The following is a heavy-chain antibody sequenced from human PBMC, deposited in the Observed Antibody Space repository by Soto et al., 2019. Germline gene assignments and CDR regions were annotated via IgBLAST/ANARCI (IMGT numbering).Heavy chain of an antibody. V-gene: IGHV5-10-1*01. D-gene: IGHD2-2*02. CDR2: IDPSDSYT. J-gene: IGHJ6*02. CDR1: GYSFTSYW. CDR3: ARKGYCSSTSCYTAGVYYGMDV. Sequence: PGESLKISCKGSGYSFTSYWITWVRQMPGKXLEWMGRIDPSDSYTNYSPSFQGHVTISADKSISTAYLQWSSLKASDTAMYYCARKGYCSSTSCYTAGVYYGMDVWGQGTTVTVSS.